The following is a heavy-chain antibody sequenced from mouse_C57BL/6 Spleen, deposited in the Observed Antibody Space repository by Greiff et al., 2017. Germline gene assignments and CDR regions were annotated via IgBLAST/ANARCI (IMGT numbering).Heavy chain of an antibody. CDR1: GFSLTSYG. CDR2: IWSGGST. J-gene: IGHJ3*01. V-gene: IGHV2-2*01. D-gene: IGHD2-5*01. Sequence: VKLMESGPGLVQPSQSLSITCTVSGFSLTSYGVHWVRQSPGKGLEWLGVIWSGGSTDYNAAFISRLSISKDNSKSQVFFKMNSLQADDTAIYYCARNWDYYSKGAWFAYWGQGTLVTVSA. CDR3: ARNWDYYSKGAWFAY.